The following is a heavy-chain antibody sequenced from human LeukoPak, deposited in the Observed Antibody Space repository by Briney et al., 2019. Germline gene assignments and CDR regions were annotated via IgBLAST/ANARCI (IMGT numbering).Heavy chain of an antibody. Sequence: PGGSLRLSCAASGLTFNNYALTWIRQAPGKGLEWVAVIWYDGGNKYYADSVKGRFTISRDNSKNTLYLQMNSLRAEDTAVYYCAKSLYISSWYYDYWGQGTLVTVSS. V-gene: IGHV3-33*08. CDR1: GLTFNNYA. CDR3: AKSLYISSWYYDY. D-gene: IGHD6-13*01. J-gene: IGHJ4*02. CDR2: IWYDGGNK.